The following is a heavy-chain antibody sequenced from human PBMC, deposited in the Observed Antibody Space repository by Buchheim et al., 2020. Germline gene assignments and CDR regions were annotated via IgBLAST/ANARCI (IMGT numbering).Heavy chain of an antibody. CDR3: AREYYDILTGYYTSRDPRPNGMDV. V-gene: IGHV1-2*04. Sequence: QVQLVQSGAEVKKPGASVKVSCKASGYTFTGYYMHWVRQAPGQGLEWMGWINPNSGGTNYAQKFQGWVTMTRDTSISKAYMELSRLRSDDTAVYYCAREYYDILTGYYTSRDPRPNGMDVWGQGTT. CDR1: GYTFTGYY. CDR2: INPNSGGT. D-gene: IGHD3-9*01. J-gene: IGHJ6*02.